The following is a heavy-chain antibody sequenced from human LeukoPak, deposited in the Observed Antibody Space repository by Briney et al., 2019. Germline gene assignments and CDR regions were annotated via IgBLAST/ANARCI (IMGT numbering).Heavy chain of an antibody. CDR3: VLGGYDSPYLGFDY. Sequence: GGSLRLSCAASGFTFSSYAMSWVRQAPGKGLEWVSAISGSGGSTYYADSVKGRFTISRDNAKNSLYLQMNSLRAEDTAVYYCVLGGYDSPYLGFDYWGQGTLVTVSS. CDR1: GFTFSSYA. CDR2: ISGSGGST. V-gene: IGHV3-23*01. D-gene: IGHD3-22*01. J-gene: IGHJ4*02.